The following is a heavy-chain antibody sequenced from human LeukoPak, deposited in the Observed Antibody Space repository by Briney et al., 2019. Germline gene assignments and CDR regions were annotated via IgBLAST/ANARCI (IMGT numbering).Heavy chain of an antibody. J-gene: IGHJ3*02. CDR3: ARGGRWELPRPYAFDI. D-gene: IGHD1-26*01. V-gene: IGHV1-18*01. CDR1: GYTFTSYG. Sequence: GSVKVSCKASGYTFTSYGISWVRQAPGQGLEWMGWISVYNGHTNYAQKLQGRVTMSTDTSTSTAYMELRSLRSDDTAVYYCARGGRWELPRPYAFDIWGQGTMVTVSS. CDR2: ISVYNGHT.